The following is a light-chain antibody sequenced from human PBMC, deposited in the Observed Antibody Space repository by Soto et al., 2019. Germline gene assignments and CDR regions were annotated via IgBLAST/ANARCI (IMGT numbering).Light chain of an antibody. V-gene: IGKV1-5*03. J-gene: IGKJ2*01. Sequence: DIQSTQSPSTPYASVGDRVNITCRASQSISNWLAWYQQKPGKDPTLLIYKASSLESGVPSRFSGRDSGTKFTLTIRSLQQDAFATYYCLQYNSYYPHTFGEGTKLVI. CDR1: QSISNW. CDR2: KAS. CDR3: LQYNSYYPHT.